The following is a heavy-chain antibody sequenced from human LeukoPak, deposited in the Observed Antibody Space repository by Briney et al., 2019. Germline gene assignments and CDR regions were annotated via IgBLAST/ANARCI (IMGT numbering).Heavy chain of an antibody. J-gene: IGHJ5*02. Sequence: SETLSLTCTVSGGSIRTDDYYWGWVRQPPGEGLEWIGIIYYNGDTYYSPSLKSRVTISVDTSKNQFSLNLTSVTAADTAVYYCARPGVAGTGTWLDPSGQGTLVTVSA. CDR1: GGSIRTDDYY. D-gene: IGHD6-19*01. V-gene: IGHV4-39*01. CDR2: IYYNGDT. CDR3: ARPGVAGTGTWLDP.